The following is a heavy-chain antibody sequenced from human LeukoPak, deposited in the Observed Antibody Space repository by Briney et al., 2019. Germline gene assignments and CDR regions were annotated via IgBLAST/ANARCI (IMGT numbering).Heavy chain of an antibody. CDR3: AAVAGLGNAFDI. V-gene: IGHV1-2*02. CDR2: INPNSGGT. CDR1: GYTFTSYA. Sequence: GASVKVSCKASGYTFTSYAMNWVRQAPGQGLEWMGWINPNSGGTNYAQKFQGRVTMTRDTSISTAYMELSRLRSDDTAVYYCAAVAGLGNAFDIWGQGTMVTVSS. D-gene: IGHD6-19*01. J-gene: IGHJ3*02.